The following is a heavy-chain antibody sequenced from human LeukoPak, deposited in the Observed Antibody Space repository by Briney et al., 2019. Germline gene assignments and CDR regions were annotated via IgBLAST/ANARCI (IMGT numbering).Heavy chain of an antibody. V-gene: IGHV4-59*11. CDR1: GFSITNHY. D-gene: IGHD6-19*01. CDR3: ARGGAWSDY. CDR2: IYFSGST. J-gene: IGHJ4*02. Sequence: PSESLSLTCAVSGFSITNHYWTWVRQPPGKGLEWIGYIYFSGSTNDNPSLKSRVTISVNTTKNQFSLKLNSVTAADTAVYFCARGGAWSDYWGQGALVTVSS.